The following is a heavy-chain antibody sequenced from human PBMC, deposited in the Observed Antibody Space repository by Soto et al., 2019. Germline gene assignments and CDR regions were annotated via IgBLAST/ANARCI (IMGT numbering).Heavy chain of an antibody. CDR2: IWYDGSNK. CDR1: GFPFSSYG. Sequence: PGGSLRLSCAASGFPFSSYGMHWVRQAPGKGLEGVAVIWYDGSNKYYLDSVKGRFTISRDNSKNKLYLQMNSLRAEDTAVYYCARDWCNRDSCYYRFDSWGQGTMVTVSS. J-gene: IGHJ3*02. V-gene: IGHV3-33*01. CDR3: ARDWCNRDSCYYRFDS. D-gene: IGHD2-15*01.